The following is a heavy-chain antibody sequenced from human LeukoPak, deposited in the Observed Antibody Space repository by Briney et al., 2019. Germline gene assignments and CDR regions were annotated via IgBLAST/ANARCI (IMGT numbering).Heavy chain of an antibody. D-gene: IGHD3-10*01. CDR2: INPNSGGT. Sequence: ASVKVSCKTSGYTFTGYYMHWVRQAPGQGLELMGWINPNSGGTNYAQNFQGRVTMTRDTSISTAHMELDGLRYDDTAVYYCTRGGDDEGPNYFDYWGQGTLVTVSS. J-gene: IGHJ4*02. CDR3: TRGGDDEGPNYFDY. CDR1: GYTFTGYY. V-gene: IGHV1-2*02.